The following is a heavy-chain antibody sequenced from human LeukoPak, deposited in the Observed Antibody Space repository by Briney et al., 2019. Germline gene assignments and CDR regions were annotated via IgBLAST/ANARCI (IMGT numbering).Heavy chain of an antibody. D-gene: IGHD6-6*01. CDR1: GASITTYY. Sequence: SETLSLTCTVAGASITTYYWTWIRQPPGKGLEWIGYIYHSGSTNYNPSPKSRVTISLDTSRNQFSLRLSSVTAADTAVYFCAREYSTSSEGDYFDYWGQGSLVTVSS. CDR3: AREYSTSSEGDYFDY. J-gene: IGHJ4*02. CDR2: IYHSGST. V-gene: IGHV4-59*01.